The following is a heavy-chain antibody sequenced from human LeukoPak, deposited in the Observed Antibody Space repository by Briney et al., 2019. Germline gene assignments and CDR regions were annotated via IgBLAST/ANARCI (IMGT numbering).Heavy chain of an antibody. V-gene: IGHV3-21*01. Sequence: GGSLRLSCAASGFTFSYYSMNWVRQAPGRGLEWVSCISSSSSLIFYSDSVRGRFTTSRDNAKNLLYLHMNSLRVEDTAVYYCAKVDRGDYSSSPVPYYNYYMNVWGKGTTVTVSS. CDR2: ISSSSSLI. D-gene: IGHD6-13*01. CDR1: GFTFSYYS. CDR3: AKVDRGDYSSSPVPYYNYYMNV. J-gene: IGHJ6*03.